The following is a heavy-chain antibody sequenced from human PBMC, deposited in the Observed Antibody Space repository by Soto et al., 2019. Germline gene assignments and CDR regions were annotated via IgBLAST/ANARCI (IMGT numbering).Heavy chain of an antibody. D-gene: IGHD1-1*01. CDR1: GFTFSTYW. CDR3: ARDSGTSDY. J-gene: IGHJ4*02. V-gene: IGHV3-7*01. CDR2: IKQDGSER. Sequence: EVQLVESGGGLVQPGGSLRLSCAASGFTFSTYWMSWFRQAPGNGLEWVANIKQDGSERYYVDSVKGRFTISRDNATNSMYLQMNSLRAEDTAVYYCARDSGTSDYWGQGTLVTVSS.